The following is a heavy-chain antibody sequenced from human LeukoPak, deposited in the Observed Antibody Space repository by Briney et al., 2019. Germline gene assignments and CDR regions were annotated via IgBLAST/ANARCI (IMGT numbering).Heavy chain of an antibody. D-gene: IGHD1-26*01. CDR1: GGSISSSSYY. J-gene: IGHJ6*03. Sequence: SETLSLTCTVSGGSISSSSYYWGWIRQPPGKGLEWIGSIHYTGTTFYNPSLKSRVTISVDTSKNQFSLKLSSLTAADTAVYYCARTGGSFYFYYYMDVWGKGTTVTVSS. V-gene: IGHV4-39*07. CDR3: ARTGGSFYFYYYMDV. CDR2: IHYTGTT.